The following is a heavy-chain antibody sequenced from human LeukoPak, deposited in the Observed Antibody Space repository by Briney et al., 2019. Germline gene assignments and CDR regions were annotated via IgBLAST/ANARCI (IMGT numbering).Heavy chain of an antibody. CDR3: ARDKALLKGLVHYHFDY. CDR2: LNPSGGTT. D-gene: IGHD6-19*01. Sequence: ASVKVSCKASGYTFSNYYMHWVRQAPGQGLEWMGILNPSGGTTTYAQKFQGRVTMTRDTSTSTVYIELSSLRSEDTAVYYCARDKALLKGLVHYHFDYWGQGTLVTVSS. V-gene: IGHV1-46*01. J-gene: IGHJ4*02. CDR1: GYTFSNYY.